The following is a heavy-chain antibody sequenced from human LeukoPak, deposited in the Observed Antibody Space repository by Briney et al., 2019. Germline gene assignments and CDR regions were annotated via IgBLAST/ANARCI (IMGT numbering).Heavy chain of an antibody. CDR3: ARDFGFWFDP. J-gene: IGHJ5*02. D-gene: IGHD3-10*01. CDR1: GGSISSGGYY. V-gene: IGHV4-31*03. CDR2: IYYSGST. Sequence: SETLSLTCTVSGGSISSGGYYWSWIRQHPGKGLEWIGYIYYSGSTYYNPSLKSRVTISVDTSKNQFSLKLSSVTAADTAVYYCARDFGFWFDPWGQGTLVTVSS.